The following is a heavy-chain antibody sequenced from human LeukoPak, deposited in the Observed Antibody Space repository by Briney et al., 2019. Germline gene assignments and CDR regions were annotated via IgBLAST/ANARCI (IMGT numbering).Heavy chain of an antibody. D-gene: IGHD2-15*01. V-gene: IGHV3-30*18. CDR3: AKAPGYCSGGDCPYYYGMDV. CDR1: EFAFSSYG. J-gene: IGHJ6*02. CDR2: ISYDGSHK. Sequence: PGRSLRLSCAASEFAFSSYGMHWVRQAPGKGLEWVAVISYDGSHKYYAVSVKGRFTISRDNSKNTLYLQMNSLRAEGTAVYYCAKAPGYCSGGDCPYYYGMDVWGQGTTVTVSS.